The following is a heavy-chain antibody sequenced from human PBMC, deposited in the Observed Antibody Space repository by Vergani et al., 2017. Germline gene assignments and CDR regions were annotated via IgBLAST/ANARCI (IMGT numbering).Heavy chain of an antibody. J-gene: IGHJ5*02. V-gene: IGHV4-34*01. CDR3: ARVIRARTVVVVADRGWFDP. CDR2: INHSGST. Sequence: QVQLQQWGAGLLKPSETLSLTCAVHGGSFSGYYWSWIRQPPGKGLEWIGEINHSGSTNYNPSLKSRVTISVDTSKNQFSLKLSSVTAAATAVYYCARVIRARTVVVVADRGWFDPWGQGTLVTVSS. D-gene: IGHD2-15*01. CDR1: GGSFSGYY.